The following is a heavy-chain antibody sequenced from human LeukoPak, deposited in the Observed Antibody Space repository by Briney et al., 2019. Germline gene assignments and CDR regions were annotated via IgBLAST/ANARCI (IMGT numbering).Heavy chain of an antibody. J-gene: IGHJ4*02. D-gene: IGHD1-26*01. CDR1: GGSISSSNW. CDR3: ARTRGELLPDYFDY. Sequence: SETLSLTCAVSGGSISSSNWWSWVRQPPGNGLEWIGYIYYSGSTNYNPSLKSRVTISVDTSKNQFSLKLSSVTAADAAVYYCARTRGELLPDYFDYWGQGTLVTVSS. V-gene: IGHV4-4*02. CDR2: IYYSGST.